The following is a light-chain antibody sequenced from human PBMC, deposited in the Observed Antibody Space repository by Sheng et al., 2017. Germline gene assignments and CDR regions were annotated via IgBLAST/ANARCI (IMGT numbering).Light chain of an antibody. CDR3: QHYDKWPLP. V-gene: IGKV3-15*01. CDR2: DAS. Sequence: IVMTQSPATLSMSPGERATLSCRASQSVNSNLAWYQQRPGQAPRLLIYDASTRATGIPDRFSGSGSGTEFTLTISNLQSEDFAVYYCQHYDKWPLPFGGGTKVEIK. J-gene: IGKJ4*01. CDR1: QSVNSN.